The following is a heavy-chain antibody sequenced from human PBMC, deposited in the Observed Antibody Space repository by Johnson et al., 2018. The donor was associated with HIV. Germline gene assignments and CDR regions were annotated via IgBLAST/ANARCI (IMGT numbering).Heavy chain of an antibody. V-gene: IGHV3-30*19. J-gene: IGHJ3*02. CDR1: GFTFSSYG. Sequence: QVQLVESGGGVVQPGRSLRLSCAASGFTFSSYGMHWVRQAPGKGLEWVAVIWYDGSNKYYADSVKGRFTISRDNSKNTLYLQMNSLRAEDTAVYYCAREMAIAAAGHDAFDIWGQGTMVTVSS. D-gene: IGHD6-13*01. CDR3: AREMAIAAAGHDAFDI. CDR2: IWYDGSNK.